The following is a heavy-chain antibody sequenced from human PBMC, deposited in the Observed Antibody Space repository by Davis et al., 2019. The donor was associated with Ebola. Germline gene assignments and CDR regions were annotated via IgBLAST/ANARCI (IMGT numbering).Heavy chain of an antibody. J-gene: IGHJ4*02. D-gene: IGHD2-15*01. CDR2: IKQDGSEK. Sequence: GGSLRLSCTASGFTFSSYWMHWVRQAPGKGLERVANIKQDGSEKYYVDSVKGRFTISRDNAKNSLYLQMNSLRAEDTAVYYCAGPAVVVAASGYWGQGTLVTVSS. CDR1: GFTFSSYW. CDR3: AGPAVVVAASGY. V-gene: IGHV3-7*01.